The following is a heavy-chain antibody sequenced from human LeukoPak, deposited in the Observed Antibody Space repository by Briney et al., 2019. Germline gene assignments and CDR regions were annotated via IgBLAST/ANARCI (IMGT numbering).Heavy chain of an antibody. CDR1: GFTVTDNY. J-gene: IGHJ4*02. Sequence: PGGSLRLSCAASGFTVTDNYMNWVRQARGKGLVWVSRINPDGSTTSYADSVKGRFTISRDSAKNTLYLQMNSLRAEDTAVYYCARVSVGRYYFDNWGQGTLLTVSS. V-gene: IGHV3-74*01. CDR3: ARVSVGRYYFDN. D-gene: IGHD3-3*02. CDR2: INPDGSTT.